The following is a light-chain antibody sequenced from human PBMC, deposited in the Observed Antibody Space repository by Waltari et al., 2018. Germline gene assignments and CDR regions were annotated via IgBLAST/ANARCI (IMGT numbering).Light chain of an antibody. CDR3: QTWGTGTVV. V-gene: IGLV4-69*01. J-gene: IGLJ2*01. CDR1: SGHSTYT. CDR2: VNSDGTH. Sequence: QSPSASASLGASVKLTCTLSSGHSTYTIAWHQQQPEKGPRYLMRVNSDGTHSKGDGIPDRFSGSTSGGERHLTISSLQSEDEADYYCQTWGTGTVVFGGGTKLTVL.